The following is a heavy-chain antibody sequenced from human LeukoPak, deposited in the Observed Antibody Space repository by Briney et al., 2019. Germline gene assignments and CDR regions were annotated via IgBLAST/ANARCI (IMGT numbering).Heavy chain of an antibody. J-gene: IGHJ3*02. CDR2: MRAYNGKT. Sequence: VASVKVSCKASGYSFTSYGFNWVRQAPGQGLEWMGWMRAYNGKTNYAHSLQGRVTVTADTSTSTAYMELRSLRSEDTAVYYCARGMGYSYGHPQGAFDIWGQGTMVTVSS. V-gene: IGHV1-18*01. D-gene: IGHD5-18*01. CDR3: ARGMGYSYGHPQGAFDI. CDR1: GYSFTSYG.